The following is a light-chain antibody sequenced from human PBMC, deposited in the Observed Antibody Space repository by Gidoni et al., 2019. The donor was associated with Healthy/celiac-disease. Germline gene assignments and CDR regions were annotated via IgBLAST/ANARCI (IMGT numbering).Light chain of an antibody. CDR2: DAS. CDR1: QDISNY. Sequence: DLQITQSPSSLSSSVGDRVTITCQASQDISNYLNLYQQKPGKAPKLLIYDASNLETGVPSRFSGSGSGTDFTFTISSLQHEDIATYYCQQYDNLPLTFGQXTKVEIK. V-gene: IGKV1-33*01. J-gene: IGKJ1*01. CDR3: QQYDNLPLT.